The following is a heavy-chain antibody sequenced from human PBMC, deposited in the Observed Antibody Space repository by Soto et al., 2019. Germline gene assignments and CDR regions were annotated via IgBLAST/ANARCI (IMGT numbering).Heavy chain of an antibody. J-gene: IGHJ6*02. CDR2: IYPGDSDT. V-gene: IGHV5-51*01. D-gene: IGHD2-2*01. CDR1: GYSFTSYW. Sequence: PGESLKISCKGSGYSFTSYWIGWVRQMPGKGLEWMGIIYPGDSDTRYSPSFQGQVTISADKSISTAYLQWSSLRASDTAMYYCARHVGSCSSTSCYGFGYYYYGMDVWGQGTTVTVSS. CDR3: ARHVGSCSSTSCYGFGYYYYGMDV.